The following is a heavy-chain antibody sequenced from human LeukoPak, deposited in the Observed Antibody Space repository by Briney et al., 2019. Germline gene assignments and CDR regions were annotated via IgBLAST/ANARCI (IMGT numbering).Heavy chain of an antibody. CDR1: GGSFSGYQ. J-gene: IGHJ4*02. D-gene: IGHD3-22*01. Sequence: SETLSLTCAVSGGSFSGYQWNWIRQPPGKGLEWIGETNHRGRTTYNPSLKSRVTMSIDTSKNHFSLRLSSVTAADTAVYYCARAYYYDSTGYFEDSYWGQGTLVTVSS. V-gene: IGHV4-34*01. CDR2: TNHRGRT. CDR3: ARAYYYDSTGYFEDSY.